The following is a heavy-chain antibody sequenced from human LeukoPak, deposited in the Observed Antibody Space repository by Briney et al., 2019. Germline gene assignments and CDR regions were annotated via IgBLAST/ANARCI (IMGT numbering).Heavy chain of an antibody. CDR1: GFSFDDFG. J-gene: IGHJ4*02. V-gene: IGHV3-9*01. CDR3: VKDRSSTPPHYFDY. D-gene: IGHD2-2*01. Sequence: AGRSLRLSCAASGFSFDDFGMHWVRQAAGKGLEWVSGISWSSRNIGYADSVKGRFTISRDNTKNSLFLQMNSLRVEDTAFYFCVKDRSSTPPHYFDYWGQGTLVTVSS. CDR2: ISWSSRNI.